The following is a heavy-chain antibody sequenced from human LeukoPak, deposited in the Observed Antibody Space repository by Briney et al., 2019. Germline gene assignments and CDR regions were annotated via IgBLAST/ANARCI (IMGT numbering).Heavy chain of an antibody. CDR3: AFLGSSAWFDP. D-gene: IGHD6-19*01. CDR1: GGSISSYY. J-gene: IGHJ5*02. Sequence: PSGTLSLTCTVSGGSISSYYWSWIRQPPGKGLEWIGYIYYSGSTNYNPSLKSRVTISVDTSKNQFSLKLSSVTAADTAVYYCAFLGSSAWFDPWGQGTLVTVSS. V-gene: IGHV4-59*01. CDR2: IYYSGST.